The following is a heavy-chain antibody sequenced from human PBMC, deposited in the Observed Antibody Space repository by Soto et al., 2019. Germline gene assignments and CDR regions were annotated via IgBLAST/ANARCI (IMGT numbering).Heavy chain of an antibody. Sequence: QTGGSLRLSCAASGFTFSSYWMHWVRQAPGKGLVWVSRINSDGSSTTYADSVKGRFTISRDNAKNTLYLQMNSLRAEDTAVYYCARKPDSSGYYSDYWGQGTLVTVSS. CDR1: GFTFSSYW. J-gene: IGHJ4*02. V-gene: IGHV3-74*01. CDR2: INSDGSST. CDR3: ARKPDSSGYYSDY. D-gene: IGHD3-22*01.